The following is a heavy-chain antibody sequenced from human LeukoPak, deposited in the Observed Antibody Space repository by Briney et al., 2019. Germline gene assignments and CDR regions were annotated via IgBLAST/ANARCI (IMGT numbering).Heavy chain of an antibody. CDR2: INPNSGGT. D-gene: IGHD1-14*01. CDR1: GYTFTGYY. Sequence: ASVKVSCKASGYTFTGYYMHWVRQAPGQGLEWMGWINPNSGGTNYAQKFQGRVTMTRDTSISTAYMELSSLRSDDTAVYYCARDPTSGTRPEYWGQGTLVTVSS. J-gene: IGHJ4*02. V-gene: IGHV1-2*02. CDR3: ARDPTSGTRPEY.